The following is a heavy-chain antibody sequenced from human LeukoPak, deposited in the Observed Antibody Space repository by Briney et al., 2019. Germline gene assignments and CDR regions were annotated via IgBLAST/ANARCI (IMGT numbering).Heavy chain of an antibody. Sequence: SETLSLTCTVSGDSISSYYWSWIRQPPGKGLEWIGYIYYSGSTNYKHSLKSRVTISVDTSKNQFSLKLSSVTAADTAMYYCARSITGTDSFDYWGQGPLVNVSS. D-gene: IGHD1-20*01. V-gene: IGHV4-59*01. J-gene: IGHJ4*02. CDR3: ARSITGTDSFDY. CDR1: GDSISSYY. CDR2: IYYSGST.